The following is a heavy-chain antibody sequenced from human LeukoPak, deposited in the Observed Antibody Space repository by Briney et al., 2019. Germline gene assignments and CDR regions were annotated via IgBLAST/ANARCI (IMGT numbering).Heavy chain of an antibody. CDR2: IYYSGST. D-gene: IGHD5-12*01. CDR1: GGSISSYY. Sequence: PSETLSLTCTVSGGSISSYYWSWIRQPPGKGLEWIAYIYYSGSTNYNPSLKSRVTISVDTSKNQFSLKLSPVTAADTAVYYCARGRGYSGYDYPPRLIDYWGQGTLVTVSS. V-gene: IGHV4-59*01. J-gene: IGHJ4*02. CDR3: ARGRGYSGYDYPPRLIDY.